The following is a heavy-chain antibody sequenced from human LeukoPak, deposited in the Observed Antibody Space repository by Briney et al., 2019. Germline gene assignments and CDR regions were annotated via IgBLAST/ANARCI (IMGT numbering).Heavy chain of an antibody. CDR2: INDSGST. CDR3: ARDLAHDSSGYNRYDAFDI. CDR1: GGSFSGYY. Sequence: SETLSLTCAVYGGSFSGYYWSWIRQSPGKGLEWIGEINDSGSTNYNPSLKSRVTISVDTSKNQFSLKLSSMTAADTAVYYCARDLAHDSSGYNRYDAFDIWGQGTMVTVSS. D-gene: IGHD3-22*01. J-gene: IGHJ3*02. V-gene: IGHV4-34*01.